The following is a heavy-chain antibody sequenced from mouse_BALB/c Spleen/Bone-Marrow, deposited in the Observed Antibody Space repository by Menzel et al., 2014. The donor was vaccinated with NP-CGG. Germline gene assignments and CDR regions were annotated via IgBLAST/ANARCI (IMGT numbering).Heavy chain of an antibody. D-gene: IGHD1-1*01. J-gene: IGHJ1*01. V-gene: IGHV2-2*02. CDR2: IWSGGST. CDR3: ARINYGSRRYWYFDV. CDR1: GFSLTTYG. Sequence: VMLVESGPGLVQPSQSLSITCTVFGFSLTTYGVHWVRQSPGKGLEWLGVIWSGGSTDYNAAFISRLSISKDNSKSQVFFKMNSLQANDTAIYYCARINYGSRRYWYFDVWGAGTTVTVSS.